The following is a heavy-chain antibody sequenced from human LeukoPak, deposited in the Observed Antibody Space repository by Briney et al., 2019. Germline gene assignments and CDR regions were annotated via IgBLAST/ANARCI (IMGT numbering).Heavy chain of an antibody. V-gene: IGHV1-58*01. J-gene: IGHJ4*02. CDR3: AALHFYCGGDCYPGGLDY. Sequence: SVKVSCKASGFTFTSSAVQWVRQARGQRLEWIGWIVVGSGNTNYARKFQERVTITRDMSTSTAYMELSSLRSEDTAVYYCAALHFYCGGDCYPGGLDYWGQGTLVTVSS. CDR2: IVVGSGNT. D-gene: IGHD2-21*02. CDR1: GFTFTSSA.